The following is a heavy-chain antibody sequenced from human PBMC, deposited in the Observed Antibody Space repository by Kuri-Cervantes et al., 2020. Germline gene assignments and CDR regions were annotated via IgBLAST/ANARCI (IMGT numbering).Heavy chain of an antibody. D-gene: IGHD5-18*01. V-gene: IGHV3-7*01. CDR3: ARDPGGYSYGPLNFDY. J-gene: IGHJ4*02. CDR1: GFSFSSYG. CDR2: IKQDGSER. Sequence: GGSLRLSCAASGFSFSSYGMSWVRQAPGKGLEWVANIKQDGSERYYVDSVKGRFTISRGNAKNSLYLQMNSLRAKDTAVYYCARDPGGYSYGPLNFDYWGQGTLVTVSS.